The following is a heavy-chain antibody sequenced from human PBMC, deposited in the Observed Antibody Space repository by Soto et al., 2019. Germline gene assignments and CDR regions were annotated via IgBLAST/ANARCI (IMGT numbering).Heavy chain of an antibody. J-gene: IGHJ4*02. CDR2: INPDGGEQ. Sequence: EVQLVVSGGGSVQPGGSLRLSCAASGFTFATSWMSWVRQPPGKGLEHVASINPDGGEQNYVDSVRGRFTISRDNAGKSLYLQLTSLRAEDTAVSYCARNLRYSQFDYWGQGALVTVSS. CDR1: GFTFATSW. CDR3: ARNLRYSQFDY. V-gene: IGHV3-7*01. D-gene: IGHD3-9*01.